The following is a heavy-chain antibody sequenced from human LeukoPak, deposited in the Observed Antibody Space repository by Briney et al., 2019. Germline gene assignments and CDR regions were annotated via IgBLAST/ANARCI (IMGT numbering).Heavy chain of an antibody. D-gene: IGHD6-19*01. CDR1: GLTFSNYG. V-gene: IGHV3-30*18. Sequence: PGGSLRLSCAASGLTFSNYGMHWVRQAPGKGLEGVAVIPYDGFNPYYADSVKGRFTISRDNSKNTQWLQMNSLRAEDTAVYYCAKVKEMYSSGSYYFDYWGQGTLVTVSS. CDR2: IPYDGFNP. J-gene: IGHJ4*02. CDR3: AKVKEMYSSGSYYFDY.